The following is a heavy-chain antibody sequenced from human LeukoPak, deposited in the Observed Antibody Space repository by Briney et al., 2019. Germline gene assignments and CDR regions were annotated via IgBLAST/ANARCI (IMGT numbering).Heavy chain of an antibody. CDR1: GGSISSSSYY. CDR3: ARQVGSSSWYLYYFDY. Sequence: NPSETLSLTCTVSGGSISSSSYYWGWIRQPPGKGLEWIGSIYYSGNTYYNASLKSRVTISGDTSRNQFSLILSSVTAADTAVYYCARQVGSSSWYLYYFDYWGQGTLVTVSS. CDR2: IYYSGNT. J-gene: IGHJ4*02. D-gene: IGHD6-13*01. V-gene: IGHV4-39*01.